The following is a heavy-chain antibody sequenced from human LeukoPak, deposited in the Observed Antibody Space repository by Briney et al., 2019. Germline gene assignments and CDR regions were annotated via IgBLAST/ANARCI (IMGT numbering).Heavy chain of an antibody. CDR3: AKRGVVIRGLLVIGYHQEAYHYDF. J-gene: IGHJ4*02. CDR2: ISERGGST. V-gene: IGHV3-23*01. D-gene: IGHD3-10*01. Sequence: GGSLRLSCVVSGISLTNYAMTWVRQAPGKGLEWVSYISERGGSTTYADSVKGRFTISRDTSLNTLYLQMNNLRAEDTALYFCAKRGVVIRGLLVIGYHQEAYHYDFWGQGVLVTVYS. CDR1: GISLTNYA.